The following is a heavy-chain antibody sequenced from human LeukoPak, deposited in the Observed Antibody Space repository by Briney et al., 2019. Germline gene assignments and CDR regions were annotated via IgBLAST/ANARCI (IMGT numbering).Heavy chain of an antibody. CDR1: GFTFNNYD. J-gene: IGHJ4*02. CDR3: ARDVKGGDFYYFDY. Sequence: GGSLRLSCEASGFTFNNYDMHWVRQAPGKGLEWVAVIWYDGSNKYYGDSVKGRFTISRDNSKNTLYLQMNSLRAEDTAVYYCARDVKGGDFYYFDYWGQGTLVTVSS. V-gene: IGHV3-33*01. CDR2: IWYDGSNK. D-gene: IGHD2-21*02.